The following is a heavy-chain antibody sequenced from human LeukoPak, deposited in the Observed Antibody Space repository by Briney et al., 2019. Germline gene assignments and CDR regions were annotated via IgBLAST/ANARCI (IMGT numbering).Heavy chain of an antibody. D-gene: IGHD2-8*02. CDR2: ISYDGSNK. Sequence: PGRSLRLSCAASGFTFSSYGMHWVRQAPGKGLEWVAVISYDGSNKYYADSVKGRFTISRDTSKNTLYLQMNSLRAEDTAVYYCARDALVVYAFDIWGQGTMVTVSS. V-gene: IGHV3-30*03. J-gene: IGHJ3*02. CDR3: ARDALVVYAFDI. CDR1: GFTFSSYG.